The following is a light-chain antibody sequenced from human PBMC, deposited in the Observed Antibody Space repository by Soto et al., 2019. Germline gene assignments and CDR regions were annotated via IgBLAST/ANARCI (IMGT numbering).Light chain of an antibody. Sequence: DIHLTQSPSTLSASVGDRVTITCRASQSISLWVAWYQQKPGKAPNLLLYKTSRLEPGVPSRFSGSGSGTEFTLTISSLQPDDFATYYCQHYKDYSWTFGQGTKVEVK. CDR2: KTS. V-gene: IGKV1-5*03. CDR3: QHYKDYSWT. CDR1: QSISLW. J-gene: IGKJ1*01.